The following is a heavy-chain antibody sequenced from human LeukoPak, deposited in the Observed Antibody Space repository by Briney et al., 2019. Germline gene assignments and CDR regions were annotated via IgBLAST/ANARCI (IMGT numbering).Heavy chain of an antibody. CDR2: MNPNSGNT. J-gene: IGHJ6*02. Sequence: EASVKVSCKASGYTFTSYDINWVRQATGQGLEWMGWMNPNSGNTGYAQKFQGRVTMTTDTSTSTAYMELRNLRSDDTAVYYCARTPGMVVVKTFYCMDVWGQGTTVTVSS. V-gene: IGHV1-8*01. CDR1: GYTFTSYD. D-gene: IGHD3-22*01. CDR3: ARTPGMVVVKTFYCMDV.